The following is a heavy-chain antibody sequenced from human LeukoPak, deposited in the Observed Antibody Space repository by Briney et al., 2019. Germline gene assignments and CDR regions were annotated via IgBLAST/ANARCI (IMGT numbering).Heavy chain of an antibody. J-gene: IGHJ5*02. Sequence: ASVEVSCKASGYTFTSYAMHWVRQAPGQRLEWMGWINAGNGNTKYSQKFQGRVTITRDTSASTAYMELSSLRSEDTAVYYCARGDDYDYVWGSYRYNWFDPWGQGTLVTVSS. CDR1: GYTFTSYA. CDR3: ARGDDYDYVWGSYRYNWFDP. CDR2: INAGNGNT. V-gene: IGHV1-3*01. D-gene: IGHD3-16*02.